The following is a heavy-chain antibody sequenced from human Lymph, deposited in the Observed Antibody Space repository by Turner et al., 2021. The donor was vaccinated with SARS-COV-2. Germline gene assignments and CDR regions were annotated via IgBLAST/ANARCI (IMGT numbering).Heavy chain of an antibody. J-gene: IGHJ6*02. V-gene: IGHV3-11*06. D-gene: IGHD3-16*01. CDR3: ARSGGPYYYYGMDV. CDR1: GFTFSDYF. Sequence: QVQLVESGGGLVKPGGSLRLSCAASGFTFSDYFMSWIRQAPGKGLEWVSYISSSSTYTNYADSVKGRFTISRDNAKNSLYLQMNSLRAEDTAVYYCARSGGPYYYYGMDVWGQGTTVTVSS. CDR2: ISSSSTYT.